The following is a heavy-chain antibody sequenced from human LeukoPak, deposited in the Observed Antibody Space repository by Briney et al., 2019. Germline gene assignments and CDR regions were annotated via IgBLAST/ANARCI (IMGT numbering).Heavy chain of an antibody. D-gene: IGHD3-10*01. CDR3: ARVKVGITMVRGVNPLDY. CDR2: INSDGSST. V-gene: IGHV3-74*01. J-gene: IGHJ4*02. Sequence: GGSLRLSCAASGFTFSSYWMHWVRQAPGKGLVWVSRINSDGSSTSYADSVKGRFTISRDNAKNTLYLQMNSLRAEDTAVYYCARVKVGITMVRGVNPLDYWGQGTLVPVSS. CDR1: GFTFSSYW.